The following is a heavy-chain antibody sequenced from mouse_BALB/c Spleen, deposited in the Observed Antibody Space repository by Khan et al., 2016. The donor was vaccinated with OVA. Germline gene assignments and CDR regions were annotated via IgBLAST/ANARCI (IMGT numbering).Heavy chain of an antibody. CDR1: GYTFTDFT. CDR2: ISTYYGDV. Sequence: QVRLQQSGAELVRPGVSVKISCKGSGYTFTDFTMHWVKQSHAKSLEWIGVISTYYGDVTYNQKFKGKATMTVDKSSSTAYMELARLTSEDSAIXLCERGGGGNRFAYWGQGTLVTVSA. V-gene: IGHV1S137*01. J-gene: IGHJ3*01. CDR3: ERGGGGNRFAY.